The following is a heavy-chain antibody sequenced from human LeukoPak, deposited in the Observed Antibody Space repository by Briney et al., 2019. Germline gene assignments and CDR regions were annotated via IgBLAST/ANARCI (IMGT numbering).Heavy chain of an antibody. D-gene: IGHD6-13*01. V-gene: IGHV4-31*03. CDR3: AVAAAGLFDY. CDR2: IYYSGST. CDR1: GGSISSGGYY. Sequence: SQTLSLTCTVSGGSISSGGYYWSWIRQHPGKGLEWIGYIYYSGSTYYNPSLKSRVTISVDTSKNQFPLKLSSVTAADTAVYYCAVAAAGLFDYWGQGTLVTVSS. J-gene: IGHJ4*02.